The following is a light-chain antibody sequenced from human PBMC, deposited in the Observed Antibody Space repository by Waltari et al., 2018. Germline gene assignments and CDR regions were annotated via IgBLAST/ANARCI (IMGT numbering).Light chain of an antibody. Sequence: IQMTQSPSTLSASEGDRVTITFRASHTINNYLSWYQQKPGKAPKLVIYDASSLESGVPSRFSGSGSGTEFTLTISSLQPDDFATYYCQQYDFYSLTFGGGTRVEIK. V-gene: IGKV1-5*01. CDR2: DAS. J-gene: IGKJ4*01. CDR3: QQYDFYSLT. CDR1: HTINNY.